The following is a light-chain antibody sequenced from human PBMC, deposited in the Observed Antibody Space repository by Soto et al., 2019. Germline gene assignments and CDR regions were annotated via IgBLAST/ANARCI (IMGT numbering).Light chain of an antibody. V-gene: IGKV3-15*01. CDR3: QHYNNWPQT. J-gene: IGKJ1*01. Sequence: EIVMTQSPATLSVSPGERATLSCRASQSVSSNLAWYQQKPGQAPRLLISGASTRATGIPARFSGSGSGTEFTLTISSLQSEDFAIYYCQHYNNWPQTFGLGTKVDIK. CDR1: QSVSSN. CDR2: GAS.